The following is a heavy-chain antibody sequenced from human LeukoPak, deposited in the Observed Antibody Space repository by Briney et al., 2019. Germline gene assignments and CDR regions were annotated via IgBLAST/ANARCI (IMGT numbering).Heavy chain of an antibody. J-gene: IGHJ4*02. CDR2: ISGSGGST. CDR1: GFTFSSYA. D-gene: IGHD6-13*01. Sequence: GGSLRLSCAASGFTFSSYAMSWVRQAPGKGLEWVSAISGSGGSTYYADSVKGRFTISRDNSKNTLYLQMNSLRAEDTAVYYCAKILGPRGIGAAGTWGQGTLVTVSS. V-gene: IGHV3-23*01. CDR3: AKILGPRGIGAAGT.